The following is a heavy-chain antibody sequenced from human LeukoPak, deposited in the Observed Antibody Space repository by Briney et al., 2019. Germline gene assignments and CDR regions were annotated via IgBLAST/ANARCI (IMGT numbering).Heavy chain of an antibody. D-gene: IGHD2-2*01. CDR3: ARDAKDIVVVPAAIDYYYYMDV. CDR1: GYTFTSYA. V-gene: IGHV1-2*02. CDR2: INPNSGGT. Sequence: GASVKVSCKASGYTFTSYAMHWVRQAPGQRLEWMGWINPNSGGTNYAQKFQGRVTMTRDTSISTAYMELSRLRSDDTAVYYCARDAKDIVVVPAAIDYYYYMDVWGKGTTVTVSS. J-gene: IGHJ6*03.